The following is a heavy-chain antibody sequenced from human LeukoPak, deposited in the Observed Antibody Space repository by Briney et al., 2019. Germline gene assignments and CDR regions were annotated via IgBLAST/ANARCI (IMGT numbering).Heavy chain of an antibody. V-gene: IGHV3-21*01. D-gene: IGHD6-13*01. CDR3: ARDGYSSSWYGPDYYYGMDV. CDR1: GFTFSSYS. CDR2: ISSSSSYI. Sequence: GGSLRLSRAASGFTFSSYSMNWVRQAPGKGLEWVSSISSSSSYIYYADSVKGRFTISRDNAKNSLYLQMNSLRAEDTAVYYCARDGYSSSWYGPDYYYGMDVWGQGTTVTVSS. J-gene: IGHJ6*02.